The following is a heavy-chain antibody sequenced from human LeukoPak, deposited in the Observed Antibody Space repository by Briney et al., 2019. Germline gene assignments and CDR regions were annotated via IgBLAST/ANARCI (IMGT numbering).Heavy chain of an antibody. CDR3: ARFPCSGDSCYSGIRAFDI. V-gene: IGHV4-34*01. CDR2: INHSGTT. Sequence: PSETLSLTCAVYGGSLSGYYWNWIRQSPGKGLEWIGEINHSGTTNYNPSLKSRVTISVDTSKNQFSLRPTSVTAADTAVYYCARFPCSGDSCYSGIRAFDIWGQGTMVTVSS. J-gene: IGHJ3*02. D-gene: IGHD2-15*01. CDR1: GGSLSGYY.